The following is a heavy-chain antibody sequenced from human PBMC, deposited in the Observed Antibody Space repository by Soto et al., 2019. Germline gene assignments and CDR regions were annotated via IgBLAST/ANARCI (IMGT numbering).Heavy chain of an antibody. J-gene: IGHJ5*02. V-gene: IGHV1-69*13. Sequence: ASVKVSCKASGGTFSSYAISWVRQAPGQGLEWMGGIIPIFGTANYAQKFQGRVTITADESTSTAYMELSSLRSEDTALYYCARSIVVVTKNCFDPWGQGTLVTVSS. CDR2: IIPIFGTA. CDR1: GGTFSSYA. CDR3: ARSIVVVTKNCFDP. D-gene: IGHD3-22*01.